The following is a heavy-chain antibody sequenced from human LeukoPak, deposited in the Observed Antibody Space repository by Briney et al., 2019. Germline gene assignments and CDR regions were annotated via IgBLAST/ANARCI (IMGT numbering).Heavy chain of an antibody. J-gene: IGHJ3*02. CDR2: ISAYNGNT. CDR3: ARAIEVEMATISAFDI. CDR1: GYTFTSYG. D-gene: IGHD5-24*01. V-gene: IGHV1-18*01. Sequence: GASVKVSCKASGYTFTSYGISWVRQAPGQGLEWMGWISAYNGNTNYAQKLQGRVTMTTDESTSTAYMELSSLRSEDTAVYYCARAIEVEMATISAFDIWGQGTMVTVSS.